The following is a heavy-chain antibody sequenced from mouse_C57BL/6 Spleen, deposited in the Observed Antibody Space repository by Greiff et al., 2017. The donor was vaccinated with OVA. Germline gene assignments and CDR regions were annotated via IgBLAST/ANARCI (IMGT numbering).Heavy chain of an antibody. CDR3: APHRDGYSAWFAY. CDR2: ISYDGSN. J-gene: IGHJ3*01. Sequence: EVQLQESGPGLVKPSQSLSLTCSVTGYSITSGYYWNWIRQFPGNKLEWMGYISYDGSNHYNPSLKNRISITRDTSKNQFFLKLNSVTTEDTATDYCAPHRDGYSAWFAYWGQGTLVTVSA. V-gene: IGHV3-6*01. CDR1: GYSITSGYY. D-gene: IGHD2-3*01.